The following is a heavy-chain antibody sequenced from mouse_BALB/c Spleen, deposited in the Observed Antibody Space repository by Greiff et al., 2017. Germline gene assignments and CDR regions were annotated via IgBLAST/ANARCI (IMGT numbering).Heavy chain of an antibody. Sequence: QVQLQQSGAELVKPGASVKLSCKASGYTFTSYYMYWVKQRPGQGLEWIGEINPSNGGTNFNETFKSKATLTVDKSSSTAYMQLSSLTSEDSAVYYCTVGGYYGSSSWFAYWGQGTLVTVSA. CDR2: INPSNGGT. D-gene: IGHD1-1*01. CDR3: TVGGYYGSSSWFAY. J-gene: IGHJ3*01. V-gene: IGHV1S81*02. CDR1: GYTFTSYY.